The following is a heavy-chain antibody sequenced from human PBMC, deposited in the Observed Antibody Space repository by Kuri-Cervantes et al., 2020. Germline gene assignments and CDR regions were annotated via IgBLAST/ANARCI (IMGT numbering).Heavy chain of an antibody. CDR1: GFTFSSYS. D-gene: IGHD3-9*01. Sequence: LSLTCAASGFTFSSYSMNWVRQAPGKGLEWVGRIKRKTDDWPTDYAAPVRGRFTISRDDSKNMMFLQMNSLKTEDTGVYYCTTDGKYDISTGSYWFDPWGPGTQVTVSS. V-gene: IGHV3-15*01. CDR3: TTDGKYDISTGSYWFDP. J-gene: IGHJ5*02. CDR2: IKRKTDDWPT.